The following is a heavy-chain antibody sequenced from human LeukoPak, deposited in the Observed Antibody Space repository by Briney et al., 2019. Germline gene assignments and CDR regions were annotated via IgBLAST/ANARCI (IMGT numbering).Heavy chain of an antibody. V-gene: IGHV3-21*01. CDR3: AREEGYMVY. D-gene: IGHD6-13*01. CDR1: GFTFSSYS. Sequence: GGSLRLSCAASGFTFSSYSMNWVRQAPGKGREAVSSISSSSSYIYYAASGKGRFTISRDNAKNSLYLQMNSLRAEDTAVYYCAREEGYMVYWGQGTLVTVSS. CDR2: ISSSSSYI. J-gene: IGHJ4*02.